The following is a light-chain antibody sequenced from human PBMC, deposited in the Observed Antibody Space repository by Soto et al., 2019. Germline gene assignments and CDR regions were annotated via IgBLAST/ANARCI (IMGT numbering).Light chain of an antibody. CDR3: QQYDDSPGT. CDR1: QSISSSY. Sequence: VLKQSLGTLSLSPGEGAALSGSVSQSISSSYLAWYQQKPGQAPRLLIYGASNRATAIPDRFSGSGSGTDFTLTISRLEPEDFAVYYCQQYDDSPGTFGQGTKVDNK. V-gene: IGKV3-20*01. CDR2: GAS. J-gene: IGKJ1*01.